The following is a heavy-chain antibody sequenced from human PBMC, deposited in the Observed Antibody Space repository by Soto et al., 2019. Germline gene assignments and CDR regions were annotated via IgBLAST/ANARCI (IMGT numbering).Heavy chain of an antibody. V-gene: IGHV1-3*01. Sequence: QVQLVQSGAEVKKPGAAVKVSCKASGYTFTSYAMHWVRQAPGQRLEWMGWINAGNGNTKYSQKFQGRVTITRDTSASTAYMELSSLRSEDTAVYYCARGPGGPDGPGDYWGQGTLVTVSS. D-gene: IGHD2-15*01. CDR2: INAGNGNT. J-gene: IGHJ4*02. CDR1: GYTFTSYA. CDR3: ARGPGGPDGPGDY.